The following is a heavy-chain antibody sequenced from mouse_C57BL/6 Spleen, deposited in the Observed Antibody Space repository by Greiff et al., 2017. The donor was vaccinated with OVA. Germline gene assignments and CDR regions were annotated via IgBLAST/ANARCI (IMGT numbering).Heavy chain of an antibody. CDR2: INPNNGGT. Sequence: LQQSGPELVKPGASVKIPCKASGYTFTDYNMDWVKQSHGKSLEWIGDINPNNGGTIYNQKFKGKATLTVDKSSSTAYMGLRSLTTEDTAVYYCARGGGIYYSNYWILAYWGQGTLVTVSA. V-gene: IGHV1-18*01. CDR1: GYTFTDYN. J-gene: IGHJ3*01. D-gene: IGHD2-5*01. CDR3: ARGGGIYYSNYWILAY.